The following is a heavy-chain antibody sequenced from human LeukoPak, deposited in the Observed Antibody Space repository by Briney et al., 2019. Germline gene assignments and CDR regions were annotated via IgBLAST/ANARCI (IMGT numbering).Heavy chain of an antibody. J-gene: IGHJ5*02. V-gene: IGHV4-39*07. CDR1: GGSISSGDYY. CDR3: ARDLRGYSYGGPRGWFDP. Sequence: SETLSLTCTVSGGSISSGDYYWSWIRQPPGKGLEWIGEINHSGSTNYNPSLKSRVTISVDTSKNQFSLKLSSVTAADTAVYYCARDLRGYSYGGPRGWFDPWGQGTLVTVSS. D-gene: IGHD5-18*01. CDR2: INHSGST.